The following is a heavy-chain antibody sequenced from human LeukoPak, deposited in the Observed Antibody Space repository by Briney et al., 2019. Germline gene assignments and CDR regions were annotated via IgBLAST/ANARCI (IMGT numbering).Heavy chain of an antibody. Sequence: GGSLRLSCAASGYTFNSYWMSWVRQAPGKGLEWVANIDPDGSEKQYGDSVKGRFTTSRDNAKNSLYLQMNSLRAEDTAIYYCARIYYFGDNNWRYFDNWGQGTLVTVSS. J-gene: IGHJ4*02. CDR1: GYTFNSYW. CDR2: IDPDGSEK. CDR3: ARIYYFGDNNWRYFDN. D-gene: IGHD3-10*01. V-gene: IGHV3-7*01.